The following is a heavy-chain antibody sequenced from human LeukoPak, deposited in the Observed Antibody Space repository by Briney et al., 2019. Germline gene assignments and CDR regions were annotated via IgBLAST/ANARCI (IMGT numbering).Heavy chain of an antibody. D-gene: IGHD5-12*01. CDR2: IKQDGSEK. CDR3: ARLGYSGYDAFDY. J-gene: IGHJ4*02. CDR1: GFTFSSYW. V-gene: IGHV3-7*01. Sequence: GGSLRLSCAASGFTFSSYWMSWVRQAPGKGLEWVANIKQDGSEKYYVDSVKGRFTISRDNAKNSLYLQMNSLRAEDTAVYYCARLGYSGYDAFDYWGQGTLVSVSS.